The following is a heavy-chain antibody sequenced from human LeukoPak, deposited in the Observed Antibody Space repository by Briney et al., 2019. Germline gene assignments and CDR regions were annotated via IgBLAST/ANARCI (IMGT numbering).Heavy chain of an antibody. CDR3: ARRLIIRGRFND. V-gene: IGHV4-34*01. CDR2: ISHVGST. J-gene: IGHJ4*02. Sequence: SETLSLTCGVYGGSFTDCFWSWVRQPPGKRLEWIGEISHVGSTNYNPSLKSRVTLSVDKSTNQVSLNLTSVTVADTAVYYCARRLIIRGRFNDWGQGTLVTVSS. CDR1: GGSFTDCF. D-gene: IGHD3-10*01.